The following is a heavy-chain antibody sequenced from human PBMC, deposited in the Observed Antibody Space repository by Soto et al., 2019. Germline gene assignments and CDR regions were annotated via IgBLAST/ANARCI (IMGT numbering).Heavy chain of an antibody. Sequence: QVQLQESGPGLVKPSGTLSLTCAVSGGSISSSNWWSWVRQPPGKGLEWIGEIYHSGSTNYNPSLKIRVTISVDKSKNQFSLKLSSVTAADTAVYYCARGALIDRWLQSPYYFDYWGQGTLVTVSS. V-gene: IGHV4-4*02. J-gene: IGHJ4*02. CDR2: IYHSGST. CDR3: ARGALIDRWLQSPYYFDY. CDR1: GGSISSSNW. D-gene: IGHD5-12*01.